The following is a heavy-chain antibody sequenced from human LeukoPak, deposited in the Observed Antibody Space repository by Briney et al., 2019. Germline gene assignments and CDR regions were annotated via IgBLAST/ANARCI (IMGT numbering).Heavy chain of an antibody. V-gene: IGHV3-11*03. CDR2: IDGSSSRT. CDR3: ARRGTDYCTPSSCHPNWFAP. J-gene: IGHJ5*02. CDR1: GFVFSDYY. Sequence: GGSLRLSCAASGFVFSDYYMSWMRQAPGKGLEWLSYIDGSSSRTNYADSVKGRFTISRDNVKNSLYLQMNSLRAEDTAVYFCARRGTDYCTPSSCHPNWFAPWGQGTQVTVSS. D-gene: IGHD4-11*01.